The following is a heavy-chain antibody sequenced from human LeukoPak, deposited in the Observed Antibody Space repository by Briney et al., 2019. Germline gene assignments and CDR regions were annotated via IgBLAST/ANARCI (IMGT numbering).Heavy chain of an antibody. CDR1: GGSFSGYY. J-gene: IGHJ5*02. CDR2: INHSGST. CDR3: ARDSGTTGEVKFDP. Sequence: SETLSLTCAVYGGSFSGYYWSWIRQPPGRGLEWIGEINHSGSTNYNPSLKSRVTISVDTSKNQFSLKLSSVTAADTAVYYCARDSGTTGEVKFDPWGQGTLVTVSS. D-gene: IGHD3-10*01. V-gene: IGHV4-34*01.